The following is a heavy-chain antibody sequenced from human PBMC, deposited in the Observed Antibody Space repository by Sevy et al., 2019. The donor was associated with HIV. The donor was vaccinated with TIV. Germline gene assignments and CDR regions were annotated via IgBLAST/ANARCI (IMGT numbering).Heavy chain of an antibody. J-gene: IGHJ4*02. Sequence: GGSLRLSCTASGFTFRTYAMSWVRQAPGKGLDWVSGKGLEWVSAITASGPSTYYADSVKGRFTISRDNSKNTLYLQMNSLRAEDTAVYYCAKAINYETRTGKFDYWGQGTLVTVSS. CDR1: GFTFRTYA. CDR3: AKAINYETRTGKFDY. CDR2: ITASGPST. V-gene: IGHV3-23*01. D-gene: IGHD4-4*01.